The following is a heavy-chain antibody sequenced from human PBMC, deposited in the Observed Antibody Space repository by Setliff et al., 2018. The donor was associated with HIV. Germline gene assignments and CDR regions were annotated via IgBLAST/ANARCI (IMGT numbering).Heavy chain of an antibody. J-gene: IGHJ4*02. CDR3: ARDNLRAKRDTAMVFAL. CDR2: IRNDGSTT. V-gene: IGHV3-30*02. Sequence: GGSLRLSCAASGFTFSSDGMHWVRQAPGKGLEWVGFIRNDGSTTDYADSVKGRFTISRDNSKNTLYLQLTSLRSEDTAVYYCARDNLRAKRDTAMVFALWGQGTLVTVSS. CDR1: GFTFSSDG. D-gene: IGHD5-18*01.